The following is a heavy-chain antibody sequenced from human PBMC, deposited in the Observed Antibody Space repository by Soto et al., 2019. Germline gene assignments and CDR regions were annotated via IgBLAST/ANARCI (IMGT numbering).Heavy chain of an antibody. CDR1: GGSISSGDYY. D-gene: IGHD2-15*01. CDR3: ARAADCSGGSCYFFLGY. CDR2: IYYSGST. Sequence: PSETLSLTCTVSGGSISSGDYYWSWIRQPPGKGLEWIGYIYYSGSTYYNPSLKSRVTISVDTSKNQFSLKLSSVTAADTAVYYCARAADCSGGSCYFFLGYWRQGTLVTVSS. J-gene: IGHJ4*02. V-gene: IGHV4-30-4*01.